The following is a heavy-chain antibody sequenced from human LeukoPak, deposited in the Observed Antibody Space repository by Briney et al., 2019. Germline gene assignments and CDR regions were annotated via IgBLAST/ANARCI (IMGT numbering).Heavy chain of an antibody. J-gene: IGHJ6*02. D-gene: IGHD6-6*01. V-gene: IGHV3-21*01. CDR1: GFTFSSYS. CDR3: ARDVIGSSSGGMDV. Sequence: GGSLRLSCAASGFTFSSYSMNWVCQAPGKGLEWVSSISSSSSYIYYADSVKGRFTISRDNAKNSLYLQMNSLRAEDTAVYYCARDVIGSSSGGMDVWGQGTTVTVSS. CDR2: ISSSSSYI.